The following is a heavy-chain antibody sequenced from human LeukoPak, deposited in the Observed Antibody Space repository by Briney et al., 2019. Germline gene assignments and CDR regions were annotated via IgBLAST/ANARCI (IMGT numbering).Heavy chain of an antibody. V-gene: IGHV3-53*04. J-gene: IGHJ4*02. CDR2: IYAGGSSSA. D-gene: IGHD1-14*01. CDR3: LRPGVGNPPR. Sequence: GGPLRLSCAASGFTVSVIDMSWVRQAPGKGLEWVSLIYAGGSSSAFYADSVKGRFTASRHDSKNTLDLQMNGLRADDTAVYYCLRPGVGNPPRWGQGTLVTVSS. CDR1: GFTVSVID.